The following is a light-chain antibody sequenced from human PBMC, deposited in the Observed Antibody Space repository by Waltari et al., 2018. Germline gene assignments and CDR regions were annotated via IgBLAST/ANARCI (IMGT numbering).Light chain of an antibody. CDR1: QSVLYSSNNKNY. CDR2: WAS. Sequence: DIVMTPSPDSLAVSLGERTTINCKSSQSVLYSSNNKNYLAWYQQKPGQPPKLLIYWASNRESGVPDRISDSGSGTDFTLTISSLQAEDVAVYYCQQYYSTPWTFGQGTKVEIK. V-gene: IGKV4-1*01. CDR3: QQYYSTPWT. J-gene: IGKJ1*01.